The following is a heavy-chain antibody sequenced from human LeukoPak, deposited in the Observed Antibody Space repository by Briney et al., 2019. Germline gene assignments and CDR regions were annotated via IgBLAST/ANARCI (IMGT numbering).Heavy chain of an antibody. J-gene: IGHJ4*02. CDR3: TTERGYCSGGGCYSAPNDY. CDR1: GFTFSNAW. D-gene: IGHD2-15*01. V-gene: IGHV3-15*01. Sequence: PGGSLRLSCAASGFTFSNAWMSWVRQAPGKGLEWVGRIKSKTDGGTTDYAAPVKGRFTISRDDSKNTLYLQMNSLKTEDTAVYYCTTERGYCSGGGCYSAPNDYWGQGTLVTVSS. CDR2: IKSKTDGGTT.